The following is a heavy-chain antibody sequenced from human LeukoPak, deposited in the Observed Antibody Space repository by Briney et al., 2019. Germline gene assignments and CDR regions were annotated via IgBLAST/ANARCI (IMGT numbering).Heavy chain of an antibody. CDR3: ARPYYDILTGPLYYFDY. Sequence: SETLSLTCAVSGGSISSSNWWSWVRQPPGKGLEWIGEIYHSGSTNYNPSLKSRVTISVDTSKNQFSLKLSSVTAADTAVYYCARPYYDILTGPLYYFDYWGQGTLVTVSS. D-gene: IGHD3-9*01. CDR2: IYHSGST. V-gene: IGHV4-4*02. J-gene: IGHJ4*02. CDR1: GGSISSSNW.